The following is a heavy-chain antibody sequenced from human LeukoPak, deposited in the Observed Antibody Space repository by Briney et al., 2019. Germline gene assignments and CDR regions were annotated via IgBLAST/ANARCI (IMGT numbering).Heavy chain of an antibody. CDR3: ARDRGIGGPSRYDSERYFFDY. CDR1: GYTLTELS. CDR2: FDPEDGET. Sequence: GASVKVSCKVSGYTLTELSMHWVRQAPGKGLEWMGGFDPEDGETIYAQKFQGRVTMTEDTSTDTAYMELSSLRSEDTAIYYCARDRGIGGPSRYDSERYFFDYWGQGTLITVSS. V-gene: IGHV1-24*01. J-gene: IGHJ4*02. D-gene: IGHD1-26*01.